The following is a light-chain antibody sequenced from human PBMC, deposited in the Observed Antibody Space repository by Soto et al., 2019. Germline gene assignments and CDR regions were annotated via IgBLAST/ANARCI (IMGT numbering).Light chain of an antibody. CDR2: EVS. Sequence: QSALTQPASVSGSPGQSITISRTGTSSDVGGYNYVSWYQQHPGKAPKLMIYEVSNRPSGVSNRFSGSKSGNTASLTISGLQAEDEADYYCSSYTSSTTPVVFGGGTK. CDR3: SSYTSSTTPVV. V-gene: IGLV2-14*01. J-gene: IGLJ2*01. CDR1: SSDVGGYNY.